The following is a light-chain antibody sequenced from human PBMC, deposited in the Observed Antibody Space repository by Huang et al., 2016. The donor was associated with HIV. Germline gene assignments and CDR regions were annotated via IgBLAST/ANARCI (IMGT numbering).Light chain of an antibody. CDR2: AAS. CDR3: LQDFTYPRT. Sequence: AIQLTQSPSSLSASVGDRVPVTFRASQDITNDLGWYQQKPGKAPKLLISAASTLRSGVPSRFSGSGSGTDFTLTISSLQPEDFATYFCLQDFTYPRTFGQGTRVEI. J-gene: IGKJ1*01. V-gene: IGKV1-6*02. CDR1: QDITND.